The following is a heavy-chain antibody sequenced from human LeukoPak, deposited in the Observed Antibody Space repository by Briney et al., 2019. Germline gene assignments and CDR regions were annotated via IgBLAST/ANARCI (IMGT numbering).Heavy chain of an antibody. CDR3: AKWDTYYDSSGYCFY. CDR2: ISGSGGST. D-gene: IGHD3-22*01. V-gene: IGHV3-23*01. Sequence: GGSLRLSCAASGFTFSSYAMSWVRQAPGKGLEWVSAISGSGGSTYYADSVKGRFTISRDNSKNTLYLQMNSLRAEDTAVYYCAKWDTYYDSSGYCFYWGQGTLVTVSS. J-gene: IGHJ4*02. CDR1: GFTFSSYA.